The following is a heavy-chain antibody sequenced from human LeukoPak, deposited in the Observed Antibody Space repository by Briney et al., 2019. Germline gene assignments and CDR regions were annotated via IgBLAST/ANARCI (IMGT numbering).Heavy chain of an antibody. V-gene: IGHV4-31*03. CDR2: IYYSGST. D-gene: IGHD2-21*01. J-gene: IGHJ6*02. CDR1: GGSISSGGYY. CDR3: ARHSLPYYYYYGMDV. Sequence: SETLSLTCTVSGGSISSGGYYWSWIRQHPGKGLEWIGYIYYSGSTYYNPSLKSRVTISVDTSKNQFSLKLSSVTAADTAVYYCARHSLPYYYYYGMDVWGQGTTVTVSS.